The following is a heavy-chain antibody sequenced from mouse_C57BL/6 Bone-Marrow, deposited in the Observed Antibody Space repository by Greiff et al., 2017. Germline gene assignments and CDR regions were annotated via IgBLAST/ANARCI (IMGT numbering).Heavy chain of an antibody. CDR2: IDPANGNT. Sequence: EVQGVESVAELVRPGASVKLSCTASGFNIKNTYMHWVKQRPEQGLEWIGRIDPANGNTKYAPKFQGKATITADTSSNTAYLQLSSLTSEDTAIYYCARGHYGSSYDWYFDVWGTGTTVTVSS. V-gene: IGHV14-3*01. J-gene: IGHJ1*03. CDR3: ARGHYGSSYDWYFDV. CDR1: GFNIKNTY. D-gene: IGHD1-1*01.